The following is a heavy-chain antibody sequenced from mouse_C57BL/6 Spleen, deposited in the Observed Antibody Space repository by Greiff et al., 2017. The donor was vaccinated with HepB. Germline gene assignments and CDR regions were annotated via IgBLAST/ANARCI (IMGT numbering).Heavy chain of an antibody. CDR2: IDPEDGET. Sequence: VQLQQSGAELVKPGASVKLSCTASGFNIKDYYMHWVKQRTEQGLEWIGRIDPEDGETKYAPKFQGKATITADTSSNTAYLQLSSLTSEDTAVYDCADYYGSSYAWFAYWGQGTLVTVSA. CDR1: GFNIKDYY. V-gene: IGHV14-2*01. CDR3: ADYYGSSYAWFAY. D-gene: IGHD1-1*01. J-gene: IGHJ3*01.